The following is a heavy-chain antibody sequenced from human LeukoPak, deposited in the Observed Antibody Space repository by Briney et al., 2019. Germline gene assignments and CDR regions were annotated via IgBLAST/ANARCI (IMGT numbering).Heavy chain of an antibody. CDR1: GFTFRNYR. Sequence: GGSLRLSCAASGFTFRNYRMNWVRQAPGKGLEWDSSISTSSTYIFYADSVKGRFTISRDNAKNSLYLQMNSLRAEDTAVYYCARDYDSSGYYYPVYEYWGQGTLVTVSS. J-gene: IGHJ4*02. V-gene: IGHV3-21*01. CDR2: ISTSSTYI. D-gene: IGHD3-22*01. CDR3: ARDYDSSGYYYPVYEY.